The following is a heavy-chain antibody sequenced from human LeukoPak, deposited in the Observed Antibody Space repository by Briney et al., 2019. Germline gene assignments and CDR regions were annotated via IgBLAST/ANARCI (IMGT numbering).Heavy chain of an antibody. J-gene: IGHJ4*02. V-gene: IGHV3-9*03. D-gene: IGHD3-22*01. CDR2: INWNGGSI. CDR3: TKGDYYDSNGSSFDY. Sequence: GRSLRLSCAASGFTFDDYAMHWVRQAPGKGLEWVSTINWNGGSIGYADSVKGRFTISRDNAKNSLYLQLNSLRAEDMALYYCTKGDYYDSNGSSFDYWGQGTLVTVSS. CDR1: GFTFDDYA.